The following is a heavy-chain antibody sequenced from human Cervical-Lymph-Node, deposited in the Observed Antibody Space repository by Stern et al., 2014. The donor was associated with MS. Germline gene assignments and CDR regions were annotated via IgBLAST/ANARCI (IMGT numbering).Heavy chain of an antibody. CDR2: IIPILGTP. CDR3: TRGAGDGYILRRFHHYGLGV. CDR1: GGTFSNYA. J-gene: IGHJ6*02. D-gene: IGHD5-24*01. Sequence: QDQLVQSGAEVKKPGSSVKVSCKASGGTFSNYAISWVRQAPGQGLEWMGGIIPILGTPNYAKRCQGRSTITADQSTSTAYMKLSSLTSEVTAVYYGTRGAGDGYILRRFHHYGLGVWGQGTTVTVSS. V-gene: IGHV1-69*11.